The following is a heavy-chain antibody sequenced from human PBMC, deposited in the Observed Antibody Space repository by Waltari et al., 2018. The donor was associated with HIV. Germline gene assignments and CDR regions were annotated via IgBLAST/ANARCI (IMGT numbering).Heavy chain of an antibody. CDR2: MSTSSSNI. Sequence: EVQLVESGGGLVQPGGSLRLSCAASGFTLSSYSMNWVRQAPGRGRELVSYMSTSSSNIYYADSVKGRFTISRDNAKNSLYLQMNSLSAEDTAVYYCARLGLGATLDFDYWGQGTLVTVSS. V-gene: IGHV3-48*01. CDR1: GFTLSSYS. J-gene: IGHJ4*02. CDR3: ARLGLGATLDFDY. D-gene: IGHD1-26*01.